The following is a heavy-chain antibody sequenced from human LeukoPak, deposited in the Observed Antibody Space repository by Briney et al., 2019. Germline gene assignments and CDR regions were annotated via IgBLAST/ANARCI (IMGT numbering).Heavy chain of an antibody. CDR3: AKDGPSGSYLGDDAFDI. D-gene: IGHD1-26*01. CDR2: ISVSGGST. J-gene: IGHJ3*02. Sequence: GGSLRLSCAASGFTFSSYAMSWVRQAPGKGLEWVSAISVSGGSTYYADSVKGRFTISRDNSKNTLYLQMNSLRAEDTAVYYCAKDGPSGSYLGDDAFDIWGQGTMVTVSS. CDR1: GFTFSSYA. V-gene: IGHV3-23*01.